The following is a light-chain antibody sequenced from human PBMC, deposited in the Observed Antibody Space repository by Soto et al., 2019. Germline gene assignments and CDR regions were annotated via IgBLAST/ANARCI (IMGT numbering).Light chain of an antibody. CDR2: GAS. V-gene: IGKV3-15*01. Sequence: EIVMTQSPATLSVSPGERDTLSCRASQSVSSNLAWYQQKPGQAPRLLIYGASTRATGIPARFSGSGSGTKFTLTISSLQSEDFAVYYCQRYNNWPPVTFGQGTKVEIK. CDR3: QRYNNWPPVT. J-gene: IGKJ1*01. CDR1: QSVSSN.